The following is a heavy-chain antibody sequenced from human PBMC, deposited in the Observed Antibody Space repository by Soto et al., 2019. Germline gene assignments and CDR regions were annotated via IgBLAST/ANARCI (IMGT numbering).Heavy chain of an antibody. CDR1: GFNFRDYY. J-gene: IGHJ3*02. Sequence: QVQLVESGGGLVEPGGSLRLSCAASGFNFRDYYMTWIRQAPGKGLEWVSYITNRGSYIYYADSVKGRFTISRDNAMNSLYLQMNSVRAEDTSVYYCARVKRYHDSPAAFDIWGQGTLVTVSS. CDR3: ARVKRYHDSPAAFDI. D-gene: IGHD3-22*01. CDR2: ITNRGSYI. V-gene: IGHV3-11*04.